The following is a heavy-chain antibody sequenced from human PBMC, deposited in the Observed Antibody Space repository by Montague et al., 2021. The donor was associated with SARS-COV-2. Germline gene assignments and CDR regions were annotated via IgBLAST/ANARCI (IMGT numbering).Heavy chain of an antibody. V-gene: IGHV6-1*01. CDR1: GDSVSSNIAT. Sequence: CAISGDSVSSNIATWNWIRQSPSRGLEWLGRTYYRSKWYNDYAESVESRITIDPDISKHQFSLHLNSVTPEDTTVYYCARIPVGSKYYFDFWGQGTLVTVSS. CDR2: TYYRSKWYN. D-gene: IGHD2-2*01. CDR3: ARIPVGSKYYFDF. J-gene: IGHJ4*02.